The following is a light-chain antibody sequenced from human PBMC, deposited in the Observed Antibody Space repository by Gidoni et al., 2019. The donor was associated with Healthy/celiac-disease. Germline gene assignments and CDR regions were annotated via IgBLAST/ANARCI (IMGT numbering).Light chain of an antibody. CDR1: QSVSSN. V-gene: IGKV3-15*01. CDR3: QQYNNWPPWX. Sequence: IVMTQSPATLSVSPGERATLSCRASQSVSSNLAWYQQKPGQAPRLLIYGASTRATGIPARFSGSGSGTEFTLTISSLQSEDFAVYYCQQYNNWPPWXFXQGTKVEIK. J-gene: IGKJ1*01. CDR2: GAS.